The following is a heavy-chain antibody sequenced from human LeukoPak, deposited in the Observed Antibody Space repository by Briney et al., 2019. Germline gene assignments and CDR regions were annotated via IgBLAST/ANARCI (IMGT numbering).Heavy chain of an antibody. CDR2: IYTSGST. Sequence: SETLSLTYSVDCASSSSYYWRWIRQPAGKGLEWIGRIYTSGSTNYNPSLKSRVTISVDKSKNQFSLKLSSVTAADTAVYYCARGISSWYCFDYWGQGTLVTVSS. J-gene: IGHJ4*02. D-gene: IGHD6-13*01. CDR3: ARGISSWYCFDY. CDR1: CASSSSYY. V-gene: IGHV4-4*07.